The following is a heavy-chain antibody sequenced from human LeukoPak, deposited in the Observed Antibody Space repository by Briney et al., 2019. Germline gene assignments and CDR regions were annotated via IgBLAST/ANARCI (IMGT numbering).Heavy chain of an antibody. CDR1: GGSFSSGTYY. CDR2: SSYSAST. J-gene: IGHJ4*02. Sequence: SQTLSLTCTVSGGSFSSGTYYWSWIRQRPGKGLEWIGCSSYSASTYYNPSLKSRFTISVDTSKNQFSLNLISVAAADTAVYYCAREGSDWVFDYWGQGTLVTVSS. CDR3: AREGSDWVFDY. V-gene: IGHV4-31*03. D-gene: IGHD6-19*01.